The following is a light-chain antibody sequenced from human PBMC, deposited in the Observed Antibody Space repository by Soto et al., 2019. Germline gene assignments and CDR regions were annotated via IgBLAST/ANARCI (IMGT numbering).Light chain of an antibody. CDR1: QSVDSIY. V-gene: IGKV3-20*01. Sequence: EIVLTQSPGTLSLSPGERATLSCRASQSVDSIYIAWYQQKPGQAPRLRIYSASSWATGVPARFSGSGSGTDFTLSISRLEPEDSAVYYCQQYGSSPYTFGQGTKLEIK. CDR3: QQYGSSPYT. J-gene: IGKJ2*01. CDR2: SAS.